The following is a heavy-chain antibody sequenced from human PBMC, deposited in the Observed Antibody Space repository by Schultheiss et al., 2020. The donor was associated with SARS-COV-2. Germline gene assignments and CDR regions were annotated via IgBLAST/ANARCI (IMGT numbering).Heavy chain of an antibody. CDR3: ASRNGDFVAAAFWAFDL. CDR2: IYYSGST. Sequence: SETLSLTCTVSGGSVSSGSYYWSWIRQPPGKGLEWIGYIYYSGSTNYNPSLKSRVTMSVDTSKKQFSLRLSSVTDADTAVYFCASRNGDFVAAAFWAFDLWGQGTMVTVSS. J-gene: IGHJ3*01. V-gene: IGHV4-61*01. D-gene: IGHD4-17*01. CDR1: GGSVSSGSYY.